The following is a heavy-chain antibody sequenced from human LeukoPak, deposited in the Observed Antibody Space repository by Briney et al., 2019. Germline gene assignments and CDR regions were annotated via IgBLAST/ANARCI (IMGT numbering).Heavy chain of an antibody. CDR2: IRGRGGVT. CDR3: AKDTVAAVAVPY. V-gene: IGHV3-23*01. CDR1: GFTFSSYA. J-gene: IGHJ4*02. Sequence: PGGSLRLSCAASGFTFSSYAMSWGRQAPGKGREWVSAIRGRGGVTYYADSVKGRFTSSRDNSKNTLYLQMNSLRAEDTAVYYCAKDTVAAVAVPYWGQGTLVTVSS. D-gene: IGHD6-19*01.